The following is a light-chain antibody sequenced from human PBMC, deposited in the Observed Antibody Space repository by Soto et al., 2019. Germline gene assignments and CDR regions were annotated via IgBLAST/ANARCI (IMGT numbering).Light chain of an antibody. CDR1: QSVLYRSNTQNY. Sequence: DIVMTQSPDALAVSLGERATINCKSSQSVLYRSNTQNYLAWYQQKPGQPPKLLISWASTRESGVPDRFSGSGSGTDFTLTISSLQAEDVAVYYCQQYYSVPLSFGPGTKVDIK. V-gene: IGKV4-1*01. J-gene: IGKJ3*01. CDR2: WAS. CDR3: QQYYSVPLS.